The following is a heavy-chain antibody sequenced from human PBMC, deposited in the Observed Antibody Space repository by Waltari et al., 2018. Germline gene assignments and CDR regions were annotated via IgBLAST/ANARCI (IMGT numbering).Heavy chain of an antibody. Sequence: QVQLQQWGAGLLKPSETLSLTCAVYGGSFSGYYWSWIRQPPGKGLEWIGEINHSGSTNYNPALKRRVTISVDTSKNQFSLKLSSVTAADTAVYYCARDRMREYNWNYKGRGMDVWGQGTTVTVSS. CDR3: ARDRMREYNWNYKGRGMDV. D-gene: IGHD1-7*01. V-gene: IGHV4-34*01. J-gene: IGHJ6*02. CDR2: INHSGST. CDR1: GGSFSGYY.